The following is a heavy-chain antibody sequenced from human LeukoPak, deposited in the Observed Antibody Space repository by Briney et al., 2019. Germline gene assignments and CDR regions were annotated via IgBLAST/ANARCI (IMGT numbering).Heavy chain of an antibody. V-gene: IGHV4-59*01. CDR1: GGSISSYY. CDR3: ARVGRSSSWSLDY. J-gene: IGHJ4*02. Sequence: SETLSLTCTVSGGSISSYYWNWIRQPPGKGLEWIGYIYYSGSTNYNPSLKSRVTISVDTSKNQFSLKLSSVTAADTAVYYCARVGRSSSWSLDYWGQGTLVTVSS. CDR2: IYYSGST. D-gene: IGHD6-13*01.